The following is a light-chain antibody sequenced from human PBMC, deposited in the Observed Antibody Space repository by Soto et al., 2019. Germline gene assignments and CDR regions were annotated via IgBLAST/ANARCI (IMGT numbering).Light chain of an antibody. CDR2: GAS. CDR3: QQYGSSHLT. V-gene: IGKV3-20*01. J-gene: IGKJ4*01. CDR1: QSVSSSY. Sequence: EIVLTQSPGTLSLSPGERATLSCRASQSVSSSYLAWYQQKPGQAPRLLIYGASSRATCIPDRFSGSGSGTDFTITISRLEPEDFAVYYCQQYGSSHLTFGGGTKVEIK.